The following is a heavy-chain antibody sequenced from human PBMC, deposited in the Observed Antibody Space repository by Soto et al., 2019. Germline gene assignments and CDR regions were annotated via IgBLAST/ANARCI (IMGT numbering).Heavy chain of an antibody. CDR2: ISAYNGNT. CDR3: AREDIVVVPAARGMDV. D-gene: IGHD2-2*01. V-gene: IGHV1-18*01. Sequence: ASVKVSCKASGYTFTSYGISWVRQAPGQGLEWMGWISAYNGNTNYAQKLQGRVTMTTDTSTSTAYMELRSLRSDDTAVYYCAREDIVVVPAARGMDVWGKGTKVTVSS. CDR1: GYTFTSYG. J-gene: IGHJ6*04.